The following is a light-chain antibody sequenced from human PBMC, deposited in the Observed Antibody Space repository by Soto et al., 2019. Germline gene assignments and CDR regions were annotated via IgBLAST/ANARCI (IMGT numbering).Light chain of an antibody. J-gene: IGKJ5*01. Sequence: EIVMTQSPSPLSLSPGESATLSCMATRSVSSYLAPSQQNPGQAPSLPIYDASSRPTDIPARFSGSGSGTDFTLTISSLEPEDFALYYCQQRSNWPITCGQGTRLEIK. V-gene: IGKV3-11*01. CDR1: RSVSSY. CDR3: QQRSNWPIT. CDR2: DAS.